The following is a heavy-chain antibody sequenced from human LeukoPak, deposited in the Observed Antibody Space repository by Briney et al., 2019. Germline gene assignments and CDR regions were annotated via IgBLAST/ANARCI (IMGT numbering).Heavy chain of an antibody. V-gene: IGHV3-30*03. CDR1: GFTFSSYG. J-gene: IGHJ6*04. Sequence: GGSLRLSCAASGFTFSSYGMHWVRQAPGKGLEWVAVISYDGSNKYYADSVKGRFTISRDNSKNTLYLQMNSLRAEDTAVYYCTTMLVVAATDEIYYYYGMDVWGKGTTVTVSS. D-gene: IGHD2-15*01. CDR3: TTMLVVAATDEIYYYYGMDV. CDR2: ISYDGSNK.